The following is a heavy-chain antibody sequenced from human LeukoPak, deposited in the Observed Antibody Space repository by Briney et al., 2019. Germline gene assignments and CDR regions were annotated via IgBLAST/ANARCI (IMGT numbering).Heavy chain of an antibody. J-gene: IGHJ6*02. Sequence: ASVKVSCKASGYTFTSYDINWVRQAAGQGLEWMGWMNPNSGNTGYAQKFQGRVTMTRNTSISTAYMELSSLRSEDTAVYYCARGQVVRGVIHYYYGMDVWGQGTTVTVSS. V-gene: IGHV1-8*01. CDR2: MNPNSGNT. CDR3: ARGQVVRGVIHYYYGMDV. CDR1: GYTFTSYD. D-gene: IGHD3-10*01.